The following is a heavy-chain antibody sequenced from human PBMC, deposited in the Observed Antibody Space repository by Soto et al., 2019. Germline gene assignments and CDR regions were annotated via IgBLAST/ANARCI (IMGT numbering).Heavy chain of an antibody. D-gene: IGHD2-15*01. Sequence: QVQLQESGPGLVQPSGTLSLTCAVSGGSIANRNWWSWVRQTPGKGLEWIGEVYHSGSTNYNPSFESRVTSATDTSYNQSSLKRSAVTAAYTAMYYCARDVAWDGAGGSFAFCGQGTLVAVSA. V-gene: IGHV4-4*02. CDR3: ARDVAWDGAGGSFAF. CDR1: GGSIANRNW. CDR2: VYHSGST. J-gene: IGHJ4*02.